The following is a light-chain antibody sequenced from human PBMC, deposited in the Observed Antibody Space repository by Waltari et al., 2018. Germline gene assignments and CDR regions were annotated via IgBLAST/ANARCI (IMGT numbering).Light chain of an antibody. V-gene: IGKV3-20*01. CDR1: QSISNY. CDR3: QQYGSSPFT. Sequence: ETVLTQSPGTLSLSPGQRATLSCRASQSISNYLAWYQQKPGQAPRRLISAASSRATGIPDRFSGSGSGTDFTLSISRLEPEDFAVYYCQQYGSSPFTFGPGTKVDIK. J-gene: IGKJ3*01. CDR2: AAS.